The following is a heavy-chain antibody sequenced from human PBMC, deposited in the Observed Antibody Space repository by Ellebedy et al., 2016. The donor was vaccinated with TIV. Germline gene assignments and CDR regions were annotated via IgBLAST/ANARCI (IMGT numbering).Heavy chain of an antibody. D-gene: IGHD3-22*01. CDR2: IYYTGST. J-gene: IGHJ3*02. V-gene: IGHV4-31*03. CDR1: GGSINSNGYY. Sequence: SETLSLXXTVSGGSINSNGYYWTWIRQHPGKGLEWIGYIYYTGSTYYNPSLKSRVSISLQTSRNQFSLRLTSVTAADTAVYYCARDLDPVRDSSGYYSTIWGQGTMVTVSS. CDR3: ARDLDPVRDSSGYYSTI.